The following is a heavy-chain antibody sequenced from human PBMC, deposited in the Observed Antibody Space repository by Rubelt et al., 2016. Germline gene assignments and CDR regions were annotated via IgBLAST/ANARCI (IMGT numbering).Heavy chain of an antibody. V-gene: IGHV3-30*03. J-gene: IGHJ6*02. CDR2: ISSDGSNK. CDR3: ARARDYYYYHMDV. CDR1: GFTFSAYR. Sequence: QLVESGGGLVQPGGSLRLSCAASGFTFSAYRMNWVRQAPGKGLEWVAVISSDGSNKYYADSVKGRFTISRDNYKNTLYLQMNSLRAEDTAVYYCARARDYYYYHMDVWGQGTTVTVSS.